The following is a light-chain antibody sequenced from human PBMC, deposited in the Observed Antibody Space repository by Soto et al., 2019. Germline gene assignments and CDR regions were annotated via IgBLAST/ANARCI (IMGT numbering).Light chain of an antibody. V-gene: IGLV3-21*04. Sequence: SYELTQPPSVSVAPGKTARITCGGNNIGSKSVHWYQQKPRQAPVLVIYYDSDRPSGIPERFSGSNSGNTATLTIGRVEAGDEADYCCQVWDSSSAVFGGGTQPTVL. CDR1: NIGSKS. CDR3: QVWDSSSAV. CDR2: YDS. J-gene: IGLJ7*01.